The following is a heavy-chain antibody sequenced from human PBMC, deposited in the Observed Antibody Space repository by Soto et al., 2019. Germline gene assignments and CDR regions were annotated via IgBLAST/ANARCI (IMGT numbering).Heavy chain of an antibody. D-gene: IGHD3-3*01. J-gene: IGHJ6*02. Sequence: GGSLRLSCAASGFTFSSYWMSWVRQAPGKGLEWVANIKQDGSEKYYVDSVKGRFTISRDNAKNSLYLQMNSLRAEDTAVYYCARDTRDADYYYYGMDVWGQGTTVTVSS. CDR2: IKQDGSEK. V-gene: IGHV3-7*05. CDR3: ARDTRDADYYYYGMDV. CDR1: GFTFSSYW.